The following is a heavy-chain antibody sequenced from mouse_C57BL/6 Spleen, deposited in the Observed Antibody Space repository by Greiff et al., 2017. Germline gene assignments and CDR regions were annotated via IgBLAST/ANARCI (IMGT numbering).Heavy chain of an antibody. CDR2: IDPSDSET. Sequence: QVQLQQPGAELVRPGSSVKLSCKASGYTFTSYWMHWVKQRPIQGLEWIGNIDPSDSETHYNQKFKDKATLTVDKSSSTAYMQLSSLTSEDSAVXYCARSYYDYDDAMDYWGQGTSVTVSS. CDR1: GYTFTSYW. J-gene: IGHJ4*01. CDR3: ARSYYDYDDAMDY. V-gene: IGHV1-52*01. D-gene: IGHD2-4*01.